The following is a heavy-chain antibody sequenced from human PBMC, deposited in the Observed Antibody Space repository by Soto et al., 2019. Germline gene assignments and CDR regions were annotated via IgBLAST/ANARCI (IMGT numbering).Heavy chain of an antibody. CDR2: IYYSGST. Sequence: TSETHSLPCTVAGGSISSYGWSWIRQPPGKGLEWIGYIYYSGSTNYNPSLKSRVTISVDTSKNQFSLKLSSVTVADTAVYYCARVGRYSPILDYWGQGTLVTVSA. D-gene: IGHD5-18*01. CDR3: ARVGRYSPILDY. CDR1: GGSISSYG. V-gene: IGHV4-59*01. J-gene: IGHJ4*02.